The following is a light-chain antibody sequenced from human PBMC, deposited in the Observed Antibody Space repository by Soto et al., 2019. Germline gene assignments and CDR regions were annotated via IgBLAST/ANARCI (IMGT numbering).Light chain of an antibody. CDR2: GAS. J-gene: IGKJ1*01. CDR1: QSIGTY. Sequence: DIQVTQSPSSLSASVGDRATITCRASQSIGTYLNWYHQKPGKAPQLLIYGASTLQSGVPSRFSASGSGTHFTLTINSLQPEDFGTYSCQQSYSTPTFGQGTKVDIK. V-gene: IGKV1-39*01. CDR3: QQSYSTPT.